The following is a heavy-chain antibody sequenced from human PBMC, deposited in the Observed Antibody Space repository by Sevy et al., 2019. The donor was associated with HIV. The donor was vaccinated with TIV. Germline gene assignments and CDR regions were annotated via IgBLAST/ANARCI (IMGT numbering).Heavy chain of an antibody. CDR3: VREGDLRYFDL. CDR1: GFTFRNYY. D-gene: IGHD3-16*01. J-gene: IGHJ2*01. CDR2: ISSGGDTI. Sequence: GGSLRLSCAASGFTFRNYYMTWIRQTAGKGLEWLSYISSGGDTIFYADSVKVRFTISRDNAQNSLSLQMNTLRAEDTAVDYCVREGDLRYFDLWGRGTLVTVSS. V-gene: IGHV3-11*01.